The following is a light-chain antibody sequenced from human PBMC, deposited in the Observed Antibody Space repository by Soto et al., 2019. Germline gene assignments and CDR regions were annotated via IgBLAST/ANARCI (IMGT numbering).Light chain of an antibody. Sequence: QSVLTQPASVSGSPGQAITISSTGTSSDVGSYNLVSWYQQHPGKAPKLMIYEVSKRPSGVSNRFSGSKSGNTASLTISGLQAENEADYYCCSYAGSSTFLFGTGTKLTVL. CDR3: CSYAGSSTFL. CDR2: EVS. V-gene: IGLV2-23*02. J-gene: IGLJ1*01. CDR1: SSDVGSYNL.